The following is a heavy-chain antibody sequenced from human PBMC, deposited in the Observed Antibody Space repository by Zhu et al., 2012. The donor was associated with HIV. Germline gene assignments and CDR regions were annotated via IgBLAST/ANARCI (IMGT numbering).Heavy chain of an antibody. D-gene: IGHD6-19*01. CDR2: VFQTGST. J-gene: IGHJ3*02. CDR1: GDSISRGDYH. CDR3: ARQKGQWLWSFDM. V-gene: IGHV4-39*01. Sequence: QVQLQESGPGLAKPSGTLSLTCTVSGDSISRGDYHWAWIRQSPGKGLEWIASVFQTGSTHYNPSLESRVTISVDTSRNQFSLELRSVTAADTAVYYCARQKGQWLWSFDMWGQGTMVTVSS.